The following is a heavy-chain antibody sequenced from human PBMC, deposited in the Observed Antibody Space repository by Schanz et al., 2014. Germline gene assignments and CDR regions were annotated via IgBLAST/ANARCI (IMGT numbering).Heavy chain of an antibody. CDR2: IWYDENNK. V-gene: IGHV3-33*06. D-gene: IGHD2-15*01. CDR3: AKARRKSNCSGGRCFHYSYYGMDV. CDR1: GFTFSSYA. Sequence: VQLVESGGGLVQPGGSLRLSCAASGFTFSSYAMSWVRQAPGKGLEWVAVIWYDENNKYYADSVKGRFTMSRDNSKNTLYLQMNSLRAEDTAVYYCAKARRKSNCSGGRCFHYSYYGMDVWGKGTTVTVSS. J-gene: IGHJ6*04.